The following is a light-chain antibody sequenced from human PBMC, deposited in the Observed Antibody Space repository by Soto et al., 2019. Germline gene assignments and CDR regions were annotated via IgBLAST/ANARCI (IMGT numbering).Light chain of an antibody. V-gene: IGLV2-14*02. Sequence: QSALTQPASVSGSPGQSITISCTGTSSNVGSYDLVSWYQQHPGEAPKLMIYEGTKRPSGVSNRFSGSKSANTASLTISGLQAEDESDYYCSSYTTSSTWVFGGGTKLTVL. CDR3: SSYTTSSTWV. CDR2: EGT. J-gene: IGLJ3*02. CDR1: SSNVGSYDL.